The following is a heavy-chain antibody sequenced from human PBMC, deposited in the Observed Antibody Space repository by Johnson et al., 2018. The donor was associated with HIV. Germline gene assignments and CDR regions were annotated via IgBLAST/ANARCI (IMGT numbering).Heavy chain of an antibody. D-gene: IGHD6-6*01. Sequence: VQLVESGGVVVQPGGSLRLSCAASGFTFDDYTMHWVRPAPGKGLEWVSLISWEGGSTYYADSVKDRFTISRDNSKNSLHLQMNSMRTEDTALYYCAKDTGIAARPGPYAFDIWGQGTMVTVSS. CDR3: AKDTGIAARPGPYAFDI. CDR2: ISWEGGST. J-gene: IGHJ3*02. CDR1: GFTFDDYT. V-gene: IGHV3-43*01.